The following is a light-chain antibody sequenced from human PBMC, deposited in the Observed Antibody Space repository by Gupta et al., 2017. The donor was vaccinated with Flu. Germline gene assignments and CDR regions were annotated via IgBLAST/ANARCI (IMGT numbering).Light chain of an antibody. CDR1: SSNIGGTNT. Sequence: ISACFGSSSNIGGTNTVNWYQQLPGTAPKLLVYSTDQRASGVPDRFSGSKSGTSASLAISGLQSEDEADYYCSAWDDSLSGPLFGGGTKLSVL. CDR3: SAWDDSLSGPL. V-gene: IGLV1-44*01. J-gene: IGLJ2*01. CDR2: STD.